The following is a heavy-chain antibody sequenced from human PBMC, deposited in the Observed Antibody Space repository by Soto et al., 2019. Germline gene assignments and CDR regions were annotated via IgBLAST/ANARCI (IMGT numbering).Heavy chain of an antibody. D-gene: IGHD4-17*01. CDR1: GGTFSSYA. J-gene: IGHJ5*02. V-gene: IGHV1-69*01. CDR2: IIPIFGTA. Sequence: QVQLVQSGAEVKKPGSSVKVSCKASGGTFSSYAISWVRQAPGQGLEWMGGIIPIFGTANYAQKFQGRVTITADESTSTAYMELGSLISEDTAVYYCARVLAGDGDNNWFDPWGQGTLVTVSS. CDR3: ARVLAGDGDNNWFDP.